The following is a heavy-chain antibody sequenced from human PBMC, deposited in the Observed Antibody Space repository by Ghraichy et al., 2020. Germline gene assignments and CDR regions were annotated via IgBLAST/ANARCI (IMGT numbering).Heavy chain of an antibody. CDR1: GFTFNIAW. Sequence: GESLNISCAASGFTFNIAWMSWVRQGPGKGLEWVGRIRSSGSGGTTDYAAPVKGRFTISRDDSKNMVFLQMNNLNTEDTAVYYCAKVRDPYSMSNDYWGKGTLVTVSS. J-gene: IGHJ4*02. D-gene: IGHD4-11*01. V-gene: IGHV3-15*01. CDR3: AKVRDPYSMSNDY. CDR2: IRSSGSGGTT.